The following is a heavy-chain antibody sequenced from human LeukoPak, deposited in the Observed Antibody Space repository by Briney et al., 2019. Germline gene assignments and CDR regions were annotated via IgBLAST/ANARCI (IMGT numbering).Heavy chain of an antibody. CDR1: GGSISSGSYS. Sequence: SETLSLTCTVSGGSISSGSYSWSWIRQPAGKGLEWIGRVYTSGSTNYNPSLNGRVTISVDTSKNQVSLKLSSVTAADTAVCFCARGDSSSAYYYSYYYMDVWGKGTTVTVSS. V-gene: IGHV4-61*02. CDR2: VYTSGST. J-gene: IGHJ6*03. CDR3: ARGDSSSAYYYSYYYMDV. D-gene: IGHD6-6*01.